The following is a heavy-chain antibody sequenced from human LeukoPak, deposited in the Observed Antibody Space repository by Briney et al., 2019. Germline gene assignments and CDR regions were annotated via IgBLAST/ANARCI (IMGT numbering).Heavy chain of an antibody. V-gene: IGHV2-5*02. CDR1: GFSLSTSGVG. CDR2: IYWDDDK. CDR3: AHRSVFGRNDVEPSSDP. J-gene: IGHJ5*02. D-gene: IGHD1-1*01. Sequence: SGPTLVNPTQTLTLTCTFSGFSLSTSGVGVGWIRQPPGKALEWLALIYWDDDKRYSPSLKSRLTITKDTSKNQVVLTMTNMDPVDTATYYCAHRSVFGRNDVEPSSDPWGQGTLVTVSS.